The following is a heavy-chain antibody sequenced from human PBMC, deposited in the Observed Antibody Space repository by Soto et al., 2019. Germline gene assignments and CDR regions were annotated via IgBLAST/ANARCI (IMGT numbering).Heavy chain of an antibody. Sequence: PXESLRLSCAASGFTFSSYAMSWVRQAPGKGLEWVSAISGSGGSTYYADSVKGRFTISRDNSKNTLYLQMNSLRAEDTAVYYCAKTLAFGEPYYFDYWGQGTLVTVSS. CDR2: ISGSGGST. J-gene: IGHJ4*02. D-gene: IGHD3-10*01. CDR1: GFTFSSYA. CDR3: AKTLAFGEPYYFDY. V-gene: IGHV3-23*01.